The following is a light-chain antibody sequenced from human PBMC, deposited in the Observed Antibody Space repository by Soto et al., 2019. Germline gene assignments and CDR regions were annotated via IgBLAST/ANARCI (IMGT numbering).Light chain of an antibody. Sequence: DIQMTQSPSTLSASVGDGVTITCRASQTISGWLAWYQQRPGKAPKLLIFATSTLQSGVPSRFSGSGSGTDFTLTISSLQPEDFATYYCQQRETFGPGTKVDIK. CDR2: ATS. CDR1: QTISGW. V-gene: IGKV1-39*01. CDR3: QQRET. J-gene: IGKJ3*01.